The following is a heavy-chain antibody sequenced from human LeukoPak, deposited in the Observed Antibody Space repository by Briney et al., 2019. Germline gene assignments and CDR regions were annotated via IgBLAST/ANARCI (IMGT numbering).Heavy chain of an antibody. D-gene: IGHD5-18*01. CDR2: INHRGST. V-gene: IGHV4-34*01. Sequence: SETLSLTCAVYGGSFSGYYWSWIRQPPGKGLEWIGEINHRGSTNYNPPLKSRVTISVGTSKNQFSLKLSSATAADTAVYYCARKRLNSYGLMRTSNWFDPWGQGTLVTVSS. J-gene: IGHJ5*02. CDR1: GGSFSGYY. CDR3: ARKRLNSYGLMRTSNWFDP.